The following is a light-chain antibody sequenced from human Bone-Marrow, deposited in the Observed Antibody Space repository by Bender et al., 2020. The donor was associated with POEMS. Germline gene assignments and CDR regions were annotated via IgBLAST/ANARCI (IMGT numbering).Light chain of an antibody. Sequence: QSVVTQPPSASGTPGQRVTISCSGSSSNIGNNYVYWFQQFPGTAPKLLIDGNNLRPSGVPDRFSGSKSGTSASLAISGLRSEDEADYYCAAWDDSLSAWVFGGGTKLTVL. CDR1: SSNIGNNY. CDR3: AAWDDSLSAWV. CDR2: GNN. J-gene: IGLJ3*02. V-gene: IGLV1-47*01.